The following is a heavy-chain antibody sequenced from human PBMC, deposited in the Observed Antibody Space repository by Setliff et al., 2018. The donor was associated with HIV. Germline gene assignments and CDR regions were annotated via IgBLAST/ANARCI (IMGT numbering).Heavy chain of an antibody. CDR1: AWSLSGYF. V-gene: IGHV4-34*01. J-gene: IGHJ6*02. D-gene: IGHD2-21*02. CDR3: ARGGAVTVLGIPSYYSFYGLDK. CDR2: INYAGVA. Sequence: SETLSLTCGVDAWSLSGYFWVWVRQSPGRGLEWIGEINYAGVANYSPSLKSRVTMSIDTSKNQFSLKLSSVTAADTGIYLCARGGAVTVLGIPSYYSFYGLDKWGQGTTVTVSS.